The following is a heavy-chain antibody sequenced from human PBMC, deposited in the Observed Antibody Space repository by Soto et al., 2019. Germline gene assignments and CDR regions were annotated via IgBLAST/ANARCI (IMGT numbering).Heavy chain of an antibody. CDR2: INPNSGGT. D-gene: IGHD3-10*01. V-gene: IGHV1-2*04. CDR1: GYTFTGYY. CDR3: ARELSMVRGVIRVHDAFDI. Sequence: QVQLVQSGAEVKKPGASVKVSCKASGYTFTGYYMHWVRQAPGQGLEWMGWINPNSGGTNYAQKFQGWVTMTRDTSISTAYMELSRLRSDDTAVYYCARELSMVRGVIRVHDAFDIWGQGTMVTVSS. J-gene: IGHJ3*02.